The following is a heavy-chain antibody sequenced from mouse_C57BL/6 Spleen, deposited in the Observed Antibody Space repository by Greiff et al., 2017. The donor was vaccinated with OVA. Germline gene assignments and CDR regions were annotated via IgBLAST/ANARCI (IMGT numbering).Heavy chain of an antibody. V-gene: IGHV1-39*01. J-gene: IGHJ1*03. CDR2: INPNYGTT. Sequence: EVKVVESGPELVKPGASVKISCKASGYSFTDYNMNWVKQSNGKSLEWIGVINPNYGTTSYNQKFKGKATLTVDQSSSTAYMQRNSLTSEDSAVYYCATPFITTVVARYFDVWGTGTTVTVSS. D-gene: IGHD1-1*01. CDR3: ATPFITTVVARYFDV. CDR1: GYSFTDYN.